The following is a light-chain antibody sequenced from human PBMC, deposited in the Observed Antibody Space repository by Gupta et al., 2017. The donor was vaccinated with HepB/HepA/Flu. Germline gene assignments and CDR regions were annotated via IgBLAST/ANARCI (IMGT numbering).Light chain of an antibody. CDR2: WAS. V-gene: IGKV4-1*01. CDR3: QEYYSKPVT. Sequence: DIVMNQSPDSLAVALGECATINCKSSQSVLYSSNNKNYLAWYQQKPGQPPKLLIYWASTRESGVPDRFSGSGSGTDFTLTISSLQAEDVAVYYCQEYYSKPVTFGQGTKLEIK. J-gene: IGKJ2*01. CDR1: QSVLYSSNNKNY.